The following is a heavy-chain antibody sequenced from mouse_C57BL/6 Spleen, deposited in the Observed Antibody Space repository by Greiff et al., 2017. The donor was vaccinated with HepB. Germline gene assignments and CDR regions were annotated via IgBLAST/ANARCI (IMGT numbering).Heavy chain of an antibody. CDR3: ARGSYGSSLDY. CDR1: GYTFTSYW. J-gene: IGHJ2*01. CDR2: IDPSDSET. D-gene: IGHD1-1*01. V-gene: IGHV1-52*01. Sequence: QVQLQQPGAELVRPGSSVKLSCKASGYTFTSYWMHWVKQRPIQGLEWIGNIDPSDSETHYNQKFKDKATLTVDKSSSTAYMQLSSLTSEDSAVYYCARGSYGSSLDYWGQGTTLTVSS.